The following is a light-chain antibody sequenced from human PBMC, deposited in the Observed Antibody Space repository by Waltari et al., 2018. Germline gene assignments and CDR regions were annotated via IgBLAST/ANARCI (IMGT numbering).Light chain of an antibody. CDR1: QDISNY. CDR2: DAS. Sequence: DIQMTQSPSSLSASVGDRVTITCQASQDISNYLKWYQQKPRKAPKLLNHDASNLETGVPSRFSGSGSGTDFTFTISRLQPEDIATYYCQQYDTLPITFGQGTRLDIK. J-gene: IGKJ5*01. CDR3: QQYDTLPIT. V-gene: IGKV1-33*01.